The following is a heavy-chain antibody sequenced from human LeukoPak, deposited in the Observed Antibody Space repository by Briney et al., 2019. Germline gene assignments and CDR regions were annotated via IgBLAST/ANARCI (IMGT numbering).Heavy chain of an antibody. CDR2: MNPNSGST. CDR1: GYTFTNYD. V-gene: IGHV1-8*01. J-gene: IGHJ4*02. Sequence: SVKVSCNASGYTFTNYDIKWGRQAPAQGLEWMGWMNPNSGSTGSAQKFHGRVTITSNTSISTAYMELSSLRSEDTAVYYCARGLRREQQLLRAFDYWGQGTPVTVSS. CDR3: ARGLRREQQLLRAFDY. D-gene: IGHD6-13*01.